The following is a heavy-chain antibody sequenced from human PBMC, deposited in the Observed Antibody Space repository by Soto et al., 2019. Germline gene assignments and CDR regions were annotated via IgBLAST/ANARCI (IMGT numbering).Heavy chain of an antibody. J-gene: IGHJ6*02. D-gene: IGHD3-10*01. CDR2: IYYSGST. V-gene: IGHV4-59*01. CDR1: GGSISSYY. Sequence: SETLSLTCTVSGGSISSYYWSWIRQPPGKGLEWIGYIYYSGSTNYNPPLKSRVTISVDTSKNQFSLKLSSVTAADTAVYYCARGRFGELGYYYGMDVWGQGTTVTVSS. CDR3: ARGRFGELGYYYGMDV.